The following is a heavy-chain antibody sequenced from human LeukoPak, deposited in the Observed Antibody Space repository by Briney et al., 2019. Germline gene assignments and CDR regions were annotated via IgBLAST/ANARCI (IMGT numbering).Heavy chain of an antibody. J-gene: IGHJ6*03. CDR2: IYYSGST. D-gene: IGHD5-24*01. CDR1: GGSISSHY. V-gene: IGHV4-59*11. Sequence: SETLSLTCTVSGGSISSHYWSWIRQPPGKGLEWIGYIYYSGSTNYNPSLKSRVTISVDTSKNQFSLKLSSVTAADTVVYYCARERWLQSYYYYMDVWGKGTTVTVSS. CDR3: ARERWLQSYYYYMDV.